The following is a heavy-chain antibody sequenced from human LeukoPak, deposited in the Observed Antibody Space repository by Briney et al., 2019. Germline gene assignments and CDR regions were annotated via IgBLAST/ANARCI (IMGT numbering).Heavy chain of an antibody. CDR3: ARASSDDTAMATPFAY. CDR2: IIPIFGTA. D-gene: IGHD5-18*01. J-gene: IGHJ4*02. CDR1: GYTFTGYY. Sequence: ASVKVSCKASGYTFTGYYMHWVRQAPGQGLEWMGGIIPIFGTANYQQKFQGRVTITADASTSTAYMSLSSLRFEDTAVYYCARASSDDTAMATPFAYWGQGTLVTVSS. V-gene: IGHV1-69*13.